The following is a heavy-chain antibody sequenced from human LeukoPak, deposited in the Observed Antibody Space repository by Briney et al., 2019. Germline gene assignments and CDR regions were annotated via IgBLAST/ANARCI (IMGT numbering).Heavy chain of an antibody. V-gene: IGHV1-18*01. CDR1: GYTFTSYG. Sequence: GASVKVSCKASGYTFTSYGISWVRQAPGQGLEWMGWISAYNGNTNYAQKLQGRVTMTTDTSTSTAYMELRSLRSDDTAVYYCALYGLRYSSGWSPRDWGQGTLVTVSS. J-gene: IGHJ4*02. CDR2: ISAYNGNT. D-gene: IGHD6-19*01. CDR3: ALYGLRYSSGWSPRD.